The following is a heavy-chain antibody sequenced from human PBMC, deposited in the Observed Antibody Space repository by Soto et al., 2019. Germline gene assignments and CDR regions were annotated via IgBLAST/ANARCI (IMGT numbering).Heavy chain of an antibody. D-gene: IGHD4-17*01. CDR2: ISGSGDRT. J-gene: IGHJ4*02. CDR1: GFTFSTYA. Sequence: EVQLLESGGDLVQPGGSLRLSCAASGFTFSTYAMSWVRLPPGKGLEWVSTISGSGDRTNYADSVKGRFTVSRDNSKNTLYLQMNSLRAEDTAVYFCAKGTHDYGDYGGDYWGQGTRVTVSS. V-gene: IGHV3-23*01. CDR3: AKGTHDYGDYGGDY.